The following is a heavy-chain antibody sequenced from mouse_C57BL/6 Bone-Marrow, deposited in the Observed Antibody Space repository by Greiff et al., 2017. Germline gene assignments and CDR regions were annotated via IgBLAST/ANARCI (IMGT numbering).Heavy chain of an antibody. CDR2: IYPGDGDT. CDR1: GYAFSSSW. Sequence: QVQLQQSGPELVKPGASVKFSCKASGYAFSSSWMNWVKQRPGKGLEWIGRIYPGDGDTNYNGKFKGKATLTADKSSSTAYMQLSSLTSEDSAVYFCARRLYWYFDVWGTGTTVTVSS. CDR3: ARRLYWYFDV. V-gene: IGHV1-82*01. D-gene: IGHD2-13*01. J-gene: IGHJ1*03.